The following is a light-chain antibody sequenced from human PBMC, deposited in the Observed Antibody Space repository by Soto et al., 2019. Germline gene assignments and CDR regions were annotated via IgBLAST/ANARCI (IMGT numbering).Light chain of an antibody. Sequence: QSALTQPASVPGSPGQSISISCTGTSSDVGNYNLVSWYQQHPGEAPKLLIYEGSKRPSGVSNRFYGSKFGNTASLTISGLHAEDEVDYYCCSYAGDSTWVFGGGTKLTVL. V-gene: IGLV2-23*01. CDR3: CSYAGDSTWV. CDR1: SSDVGNYNL. J-gene: IGLJ3*02. CDR2: EGS.